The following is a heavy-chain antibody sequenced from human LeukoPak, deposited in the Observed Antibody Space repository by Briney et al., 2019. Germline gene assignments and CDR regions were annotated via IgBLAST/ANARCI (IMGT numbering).Heavy chain of an antibody. CDR3: AREGRDGYYFDF. V-gene: IGHV3-30*03. Sequence: GGSLRLSCAASGFTFSSYSMNWVRQAPGKGLEWVAVISYDGRNKYYADSVKGRFTISRDISKNTLYLQMNSLRAEDTAVFYCAREGRDGYYFDFWGQGTLVTVSS. J-gene: IGHJ4*02. CDR1: GFTFSSYS. CDR2: ISYDGRNK. D-gene: IGHD5-24*01.